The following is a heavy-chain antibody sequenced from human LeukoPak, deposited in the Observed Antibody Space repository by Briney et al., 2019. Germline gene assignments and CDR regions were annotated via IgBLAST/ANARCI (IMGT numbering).Heavy chain of an antibody. CDR2: INPNSGGT. CDR1: GYTFTGYY. J-gene: IGHJ4*02. D-gene: IGHD3-10*01. V-gene: IGHV1-2*02. Sequence: ASVKVSFKASGYTFTGYYMHWVRQAPGQGLEWMGWINPNSGGTNYAQKFQGRVTMTRDTSISTAYMELSRLRSDDTAVYYCASVPSKLGPNGGLFDYWGQGTLVTVSS. CDR3: ASVPSKLGPNGGLFDY.